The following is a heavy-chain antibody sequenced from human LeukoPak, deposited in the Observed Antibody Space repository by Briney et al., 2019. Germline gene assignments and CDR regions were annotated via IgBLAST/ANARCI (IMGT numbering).Heavy chain of an antibody. CDR3: AREGGRWLQFDY. Sequence: ASVTVSCKASGGTFSSYAISWVRQAPGQGLEWMGGIIPIIGTANYAQKFQGRVTITADESTSTACMELSSLRSEDTAVYYCAREGGRWLQFDYWGQGTLVTVSS. V-gene: IGHV1-69*13. D-gene: IGHD5-24*01. CDR2: IIPIIGTA. CDR1: GGTFSSYA. J-gene: IGHJ4*02.